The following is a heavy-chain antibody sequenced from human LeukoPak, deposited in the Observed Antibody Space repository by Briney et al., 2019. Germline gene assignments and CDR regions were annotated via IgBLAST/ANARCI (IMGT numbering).Heavy chain of an antibody. CDR2: ISGSGGST. Sequence: PGGSLRLSCAASGFTFSSYAMSWVRQAPGKGLEWVSAISGSGGSTYYADSVKGRFTISRDNSKNTLYLQMNSLRAEDTAVYYCANLPIPYDFWGGYWAPDYWGQGTLVTVSS. V-gene: IGHV3-23*01. CDR3: ANLPIPYDFWGGYWAPDY. CDR1: GFTFSSYA. J-gene: IGHJ4*02. D-gene: IGHD3-3*01.